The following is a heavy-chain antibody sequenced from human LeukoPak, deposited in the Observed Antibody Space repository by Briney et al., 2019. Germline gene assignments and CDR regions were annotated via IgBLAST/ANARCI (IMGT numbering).Heavy chain of an antibody. D-gene: IGHD2-21*01. Sequence: GGSLRLSCAASGFTFSSYGMHWVRQAPGKGLEWVAIIWYDGSYKYYSDSVKGRFTISRDNSKNTLYLQMNSLRAEDTAVYYCARGLCGGDCYDYWGQGTLVTVSS. CDR2: IWYDGSYK. CDR1: GFTFSSYG. J-gene: IGHJ4*02. CDR3: ARGLCGGDCYDY. V-gene: IGHV3-33*01.